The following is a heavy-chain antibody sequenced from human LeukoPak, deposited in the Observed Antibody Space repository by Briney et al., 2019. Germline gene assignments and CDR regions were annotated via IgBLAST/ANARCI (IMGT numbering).Heavy chain of an antibody. CDR1: GGFISSYY. CDR2: ISDIGSI. V-gene: IGHV4-59*08. CDR3: AGHHPRNTVDF. Sequence: SETLSLTCTVSGGFISSYYWSWIRQPPGKGLEWIAYISDIGSINYNPSLKSRVTISLDTSKNQFSLKLSSVTAADTAVYYCAGHHPRNTVDFWGQGTLVTVSS. D-gene: IGHD2/OR15-2a*01. J-gene: IGHJ4*02.